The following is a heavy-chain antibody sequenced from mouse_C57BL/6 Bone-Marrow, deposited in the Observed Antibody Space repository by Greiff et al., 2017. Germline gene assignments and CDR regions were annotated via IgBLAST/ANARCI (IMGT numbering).Heavy chain of an antibody. D-gene: IGHD6-2*01. Sequence: EVKLVESGGDLVKPGGSLKLSCAASGFTFSSDGMSWVCQTPDKRLEWGATISSGGSYTYYPDSVKGRFTISRDNAKNTLYLQMSSLKSEDTAMYYCARLSPFAYWGQGTLVTVSA. CDR1: GFTFSSDG. CDR3: ARLSPFAY. CDR2: ISSGGSYT. V-gene: IGHV5-6*01. J-gene: IGHJ3*01.